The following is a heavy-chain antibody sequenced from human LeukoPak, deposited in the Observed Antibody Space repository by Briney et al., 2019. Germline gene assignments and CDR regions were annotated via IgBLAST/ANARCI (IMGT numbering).Heavy chain of an antibody. Sequence: SETLSLTCTVSGGSISSYYWSWIRQPPGKGLEWIGYIYYSGSTNYNPSLKSRVTISVDTSKNQFSLKLSSVTAADTAVYYCASSPYLTGYSNFDYWGQGTLVTVSS. CDR2: IYYSGST. J-gene: IGHJ4*02. D-gene: IGHD3-9*01. CDR3: ASSPYLTGYSNFDY. CDR1: GGSISSYY. V-gene: IGHV4-59*01.